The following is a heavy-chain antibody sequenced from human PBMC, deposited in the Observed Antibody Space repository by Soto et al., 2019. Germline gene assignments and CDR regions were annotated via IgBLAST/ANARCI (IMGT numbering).Heavy chain of an antibody. V-gene: IGHV3-21*01. J-gene: IGHJ6*03. CDR1: GFTFSSYS. D-gene: IGHD6-25*01. Sequence: EVQLVESGGGLVQPGGSLRLSCAASGFTFSSYSMNWVRQAPGKGLEWVSSISSSSSYIYYADSVKGRFTISRDNAKNSLYLQMNSLRAEDTAVYYCARSDHAAGPPAYYLDVWGKGTTVTVSS. CDR3: ARSDHAAGPPAYYLDV. CDR2: ISSSSSYI.